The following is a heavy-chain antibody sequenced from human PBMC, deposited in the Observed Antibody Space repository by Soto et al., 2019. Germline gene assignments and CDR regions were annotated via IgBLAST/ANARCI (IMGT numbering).Heavy chain of an antibody. Sequence: GGSLRLSCAASGFTFSSYGMHWVRQAPGKGLEWVAVISYDGSNKYYADSVKGRFTISRDNSKNTLYLQMNSLRAEDTAVYYCAKVRSSGWYRRGDYFDYWGQGTLVTVSS. CDR2: ISYDGSNK. V-gene: IGHV3-30*18. D-gene: IGHD6-19*01. J-gene: IGHJ4*02. CDR3: AKVRSSGWYRRGDYFDY. CDR1: GFTFSSYG.